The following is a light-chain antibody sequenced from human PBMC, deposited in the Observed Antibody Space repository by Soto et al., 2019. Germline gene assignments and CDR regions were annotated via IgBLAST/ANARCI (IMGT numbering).Light chain of an antibody. CDR3: HQSLSTPSIT. Sequence: DIQMTQSPSSLSASVVDRITITCLAGQNIGNYLNWYQQKPGTAPKLLIYAASSLQSGVPSRLSGSGSGTDFTLTISSLQPEDFATYYCHQSLSTPSITFGQGTRLEIK. CDR1: QNIGNY. CDR2: AAS. J-gene: IGKJ5*01. V-gene: IGKV1-39*01.